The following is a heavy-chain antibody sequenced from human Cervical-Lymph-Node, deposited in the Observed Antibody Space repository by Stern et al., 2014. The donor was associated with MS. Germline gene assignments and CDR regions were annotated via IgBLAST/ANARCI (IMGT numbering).Heavy chain of an antibody. V-gene: IGHV4-31*03. D-gene: IGHD3-22*01. J-gene: IGHJ4*02. CDR2: ISHRGGY. Sequence: QVHLQESGPGLVKPSQTLSLTCTVSGGAISSSGDYWTWIRPHPGQGLQWLGYISHRGGYYYNPSLKTRLTISADTSKNHFSLKLTSVTAADTAVYYGARFKYHDGRDYLRIFDFWGQGSLVTVSS. CDR3: ARFKYHDGRDYLRIFDF. CDR1: GGAISSSGDY.